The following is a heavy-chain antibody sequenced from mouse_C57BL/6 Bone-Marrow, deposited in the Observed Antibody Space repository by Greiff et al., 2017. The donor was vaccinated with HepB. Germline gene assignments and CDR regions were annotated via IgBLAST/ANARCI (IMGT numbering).Heavy chain of an antibody. CDR2: IDPSDSYT. CDR3: ARGDYYGSSYYWYFDV. Sequence: QVQLQQPGAELVKPGASVKLSCKASGYTFTSYWMQWVKQRPGQGLEWIGEIDPSDSYTNYNQKFKGKATLTVDTSSSTAYMQLSSLTSEDSAVYYCARGDYYGSSYYWYFDVGGTGTTVTVSS. J-gene: IGHJ1*03. V-gene: IGHV1-50*01. CDR1: GYTFTSYW. D-gene: IGHD1-1*01.